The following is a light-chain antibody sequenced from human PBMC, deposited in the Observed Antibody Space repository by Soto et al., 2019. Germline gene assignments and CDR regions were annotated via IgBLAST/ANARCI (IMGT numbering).Light chain of an antibody. Sequence: MNLYPPSLSVQRKEQATLSCRARESGSSKLAWYQEKPGQAPRLLIYGASTRATGIPARLSGSGSGTEFTLTISSLQSEDSAIYYCQQYNTQPGTFGQGTKVDIK. CDR2: GAS. V-gene: IGKV3-15*01. CDR3: QQYNTQPGT. CDR1: ESGSSK. J-gene: IGKJ1*01.